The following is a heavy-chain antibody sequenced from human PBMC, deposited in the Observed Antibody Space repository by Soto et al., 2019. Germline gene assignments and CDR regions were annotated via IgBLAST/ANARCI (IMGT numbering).Heavy chain of an antibody. CDR3: ARLLNYYYGMDV. CDR2: INPNSGGT. CDR1: GYTFAGYY. J-gene: IGHJ6*02. V-gene: IGHV1-2*02. Sequence: VKVSCKASGYTFAGYYMHWVRQAPGQGLEWMGWINPNSGGTNYPQKFQGRVTMTRDTSISTAYMELSRLRSDDTAVYYCARLLNYYYGMDVWGQGTTVTVSS.